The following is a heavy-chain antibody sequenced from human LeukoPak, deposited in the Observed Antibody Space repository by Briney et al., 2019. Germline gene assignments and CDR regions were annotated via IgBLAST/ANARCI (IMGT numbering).Heavy chain of an antibody. V-gene: IGHV5-51*01. J-gene: IGHJ2*01. CDR2: IYPGDSGT. Sequence: GESLKISCKGSGYSFTSYWIGWVRQMPGKGLEWMGIIYPGDSGTRYSPSFQGQVTISADKSISTAYLQWSSLKASDTAMYYCARSNERLLRYFDWYFDLWGRGTLVTVSS. D-gene: IGHD3-9*01. CDR3: ARSNERLLRYFDWYFDL. CDR1: GYSFTSYW.